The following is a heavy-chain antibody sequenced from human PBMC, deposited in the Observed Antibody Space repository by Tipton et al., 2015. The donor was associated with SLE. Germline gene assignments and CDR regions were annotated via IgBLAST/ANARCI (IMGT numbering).Heavy chain of an antibody. CDR1: GFSFGDYY. J-gene: IGHJ4*02. D-gene: IGHD1-26*01. V-gene: IGHV3-11*01. CDR3: MRRGRWELSEDF. Sequence: GSLRLSCAASGFSFGDYYMSWIRQAPGKGLEWVSYISAGGGTTWHADSVKGRFTVSRDNVKNSLYLQLNSLRAEDTAVYYCMRRGRWELSEDFWGQGALVTVSS. CDR2: ISAGGGTT.